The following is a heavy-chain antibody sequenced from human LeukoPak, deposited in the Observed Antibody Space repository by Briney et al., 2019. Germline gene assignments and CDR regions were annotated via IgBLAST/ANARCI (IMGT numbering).Heavy chain of an antibody. D-gene: IGHD1-26*01. V-gene: IGHV3-23*01. Sequence: PGGSLRLSRAVSGFTFSSYAMAWVRQAPGKGLEWVSAISDSGANTYYADSVKGRFTVSRDNSKNTLYLQMNSLRAEDTAVYYCAKDSGSFDFWGQGTLVTVSS. J-gene: IGHJ4*02. CDR2: ISDSGANT. CDR3: AKDSGSFDF. CDR1: GFTFSSYA.